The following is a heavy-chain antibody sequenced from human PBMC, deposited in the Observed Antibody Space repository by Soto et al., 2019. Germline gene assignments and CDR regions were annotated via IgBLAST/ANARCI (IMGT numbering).Heavy chain of an antibody. D-gene: IGHD4-4*01. Sequence: WGSLRLSCAASGFIFSNYAMSWFRQSAGKGLEWVSSIGDGGVDSYYADYVKGRFTISRDNSKNSLYLQMNSLRAEDTAIYYCAKDRMSRNSVWDPFDVWGQGTMVTVSS. V-gene: IGHV3-23*01. J-gene: IGHJ3*01. CDR1: GFIFSNYA. CDR2: IGDGGVDS. CDR3: AKDRMSRNSVWDPFDV.